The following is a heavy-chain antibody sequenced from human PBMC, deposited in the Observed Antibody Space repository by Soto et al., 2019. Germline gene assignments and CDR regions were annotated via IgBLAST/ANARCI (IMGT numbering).Heavy chain of an antibody. J-gene: IGHJ4*02. CDR3: TTGIYYDILTGYHNVAY. CDR1: GFNLSHPW. V-gene: IGHV3-15*01. D-gene: IGHD3-9*01. CDR2: IKSKTDGGTA. Sequence: GGSLRLSCVASGFNLSHPWMTWVRQAAGKGLEWVGRIKSKTDGGTADCAAPVKGRATISRDDSKNTVYLQMNSLKTEDTAVYYCTTGIYYDILTGYHNVAYWGQGALVTVSS.